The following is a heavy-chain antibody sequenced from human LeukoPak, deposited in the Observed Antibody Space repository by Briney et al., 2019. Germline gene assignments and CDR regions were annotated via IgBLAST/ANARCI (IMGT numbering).Heavy chain of an antibody. J-gene: IGHJ4*02. CDR3: ARRPTYYDFWSGYCFVY. CDR1: GGSFSGYY. D-gene: IGHD3-3*01. CDR2: INHSGST. V-gene: IGHV4-34*01. Sequence: SETLSLTCAVYGGSFSGYYWSWIRQPPGKGLEWIGEINHSGSTNYNPSLKSRVTISVDTSKNQFSLKLSSVTAADTAVYYCARRPTYYDFWSGYCFVYWGQGTLVTVSS.